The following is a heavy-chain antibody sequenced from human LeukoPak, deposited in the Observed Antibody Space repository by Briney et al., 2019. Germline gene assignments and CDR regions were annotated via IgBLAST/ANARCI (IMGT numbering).Heavy chain of an antibody. Sequence: GGSLRLSCAASEVTFRNYAVHWVRQAPGKGLQWVAVISYDGNTIHYADSVKGRFIISRDTSKNTLYLQMNSLRAEDTAVYYCARGDVVVPAAPLYWGQGTLVTVSS. D-gene: IGHD2-2*01. CDR3: ARGDVVVPAAPLY. CDR1: EVTFRNYA. V-gene: IGHV3-30-3*01. J-gene: IGHJ4*02. CDR2: ISYDGNTI.